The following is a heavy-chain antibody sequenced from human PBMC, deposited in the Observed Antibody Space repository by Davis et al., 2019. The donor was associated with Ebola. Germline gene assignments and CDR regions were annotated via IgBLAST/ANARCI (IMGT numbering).Heavy chain of an antibody. D-gene: IGHD2-21*02. V-gene: IGHV4-39*01. CDR1: GGSISSSSYY. CDR2: IDHSGST. Sequence: MPSETPSLTCTVSGGSISSSSYYWTWIRQPPGKGLEWIGEIDHSGSTNYNPSLKSRVAISVDTSKNQFSLNLNSLTAADTAVYYCARHLGDLIDYWGQGTLVTVSS. J-gene: IGHJ4*02. CDR3: ARHLGDLIDY.